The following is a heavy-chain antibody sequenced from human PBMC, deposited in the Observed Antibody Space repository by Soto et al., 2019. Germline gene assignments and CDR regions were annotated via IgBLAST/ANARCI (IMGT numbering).Heavy chain of an antibody. Sequence: QVQLVQSGAEVKKPGSSVKASCKASGGTFSTYAFSWVRQAPGQGLEWMGGIIPIFGTTNYAQKFQGRVTSTAEEATGTAYRELISPRSEDTTKYYCATRPKPSYHDTRPPYFVDYWGQGTQVTVSS. V-gene: IGHV1-69*01. D-gene: IGHD3-22*01. CDR1: GGTFSTYA. CDR3: ATRPKPSYHDTRPPYFVDY. J-gene: IGHJ4*02. CDR2: IIPIFGTT.